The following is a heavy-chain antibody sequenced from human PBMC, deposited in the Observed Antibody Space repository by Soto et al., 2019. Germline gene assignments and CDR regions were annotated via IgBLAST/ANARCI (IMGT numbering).Heavy chain of an antibody. D-gene: IGHD4-17*01. CDR2: INHSGST. J-gene: IGHJ4*02. CDR1: GGSFSGYY. CDR3: ASGRCDLDY. V-gene: IGHV4-34*01. Sequence: QVQLQQWGAGLLKPSETLSLTCAVYGGSFSGYYWTWVRQPPGKGLEWIGEINHSGSTNYNPSLKRRVIISVDTSKNQVSLKLNSVTATDTAVYYCASGRCDLDYWGQGTLVTVSS.